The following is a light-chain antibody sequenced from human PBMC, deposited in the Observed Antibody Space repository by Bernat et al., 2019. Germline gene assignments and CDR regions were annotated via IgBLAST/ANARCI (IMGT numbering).Light chain of an antibody. CDR3: QSYDDTTVI. CDR2: ENK. J-gene: IGLJ2*01. V-gene: IGLV6-57*01. Sequence: NFMLTQPHSVSESPGKTVTISCTRSSGNIASKYVQWYQQRPGSSPITVIYENKERPSGVPNRFSGSIDSSSNSASLTISGLQSEDEADYFCQSYDDTTVIFGGGTKLTVL. CDR1: SGNIASKY.